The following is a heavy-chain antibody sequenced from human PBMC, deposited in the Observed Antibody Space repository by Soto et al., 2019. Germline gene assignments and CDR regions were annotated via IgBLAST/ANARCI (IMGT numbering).Heavy chain of an antibody. CDR3: ARDPWAADY. J-gene: IGHJ4*02. V-gene: IGHV3-66*01. D-gene: IGHD3-16*01. Sequence: EVQLVESGGGLVQPGGSLRLSCAASGFTVSTKYMSWVRQAPGKGLAWVSVIYSGGSTFYADSVRGRFTISRDNSKNTVNLQMNSLIAEDTAVYYCARDPWAADYWGQGTLLTVSS. CDR2: IYSGGST. CDR1: GFTVSTKY.